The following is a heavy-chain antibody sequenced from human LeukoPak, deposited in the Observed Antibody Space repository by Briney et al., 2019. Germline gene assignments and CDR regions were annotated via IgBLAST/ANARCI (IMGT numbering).Heavy chain of an antibody. CDR2: ISPYNDNT. CDR1: GYTFISNT. CDR3: AREAEVWGSFRYFDS. Sequence: ASVKDFCKASGYTFISNTTSWVRQDLGQGPEWMGWISPYNDNTDYAQKFQGRVSMTTDTATRTAYMELRSLRSDDTAVYYCAREAEVWGSFRYFDSWGQGTLVTVSS. D-gene: IGHD3-16*02. J-gene: IGHJ5*01. V-gene: IGHV1-18*01.